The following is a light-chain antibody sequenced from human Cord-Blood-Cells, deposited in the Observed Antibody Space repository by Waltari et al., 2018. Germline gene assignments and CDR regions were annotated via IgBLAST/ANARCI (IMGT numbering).Light chain of an antibody. CDR2: GAS. Sequence: EIVLTQSPGTLSLSPGERATLSCRANQSVSSSDLAWYQQKPCQAPRLLIYGASSRATGIPDRFSGSGSGTDFTLTISRLEPEDFAVYYCQQYGSSLVTFGPGTKVDIK. CDR1: QSVSSSD. V-gene: IGKV3-20*01. CDR3: QQYGSSLVT. J-gene: IGKJ3*01.